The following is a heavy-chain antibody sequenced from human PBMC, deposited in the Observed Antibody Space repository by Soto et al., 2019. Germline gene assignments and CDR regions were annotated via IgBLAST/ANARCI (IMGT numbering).Heavy chain of an antibody. CDR2: ISSSSSYI. J-gene: IGHJ2*01. V-gene: IGHV3-21*01. CDR1: GFTFSSYS. Sequence: EVQLVESGGGLVKPGGSLRLSCAASGFTFSSYSMNWVRQAPGKGLEWVSSISSSSSYIYYADSVKGRSTISRDNAKNPLYLQRNGLRAEDTAVYYCASHYCSSTSCHYCYFHRWVRGTLITVSS. CDR3: ASHYCSSTSCHYCYFHR. D-gene: IGHD2-2*01.